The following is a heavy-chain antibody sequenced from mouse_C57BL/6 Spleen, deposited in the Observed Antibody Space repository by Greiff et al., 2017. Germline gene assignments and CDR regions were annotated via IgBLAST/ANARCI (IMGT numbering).Heavy chain of an antibody. J-gene: IGHJ2*01. D-gene: IGHD2-4*01. CDR2: IHPNSGST. V-gene: IGHV1-64*01. CDR1: GYTFTSYW. CDR3: ARSHLYDYDDGYYFDY. Sequence: VQLQQPGAELVKPGASVKLSCKASGYTFTSYWMHWVKQRPGQGLEWIGMIHPNSGSTNYNEKFKSKATLTVDKSSSTAYMQLSSLTSEDSAVYYCARSHLYDYDDGYYFDYWGQGTTLTVSS.